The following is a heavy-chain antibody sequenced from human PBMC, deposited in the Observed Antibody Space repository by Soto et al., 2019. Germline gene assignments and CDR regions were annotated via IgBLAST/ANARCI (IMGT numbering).Heavy chain of an antibody. CDR3: ARSTVTEDS. Sequence: QVQLQESGPGLVKPSGTLSLTCAVSGASISSNNWWSWVRQPPGKGLEWVGEIYHSGSTNYNLSLXXRXTXXMAKPKNQFSLKLSSVTAADTAVYYCARSTVTEDSWGQGTLVTVSS. V-gene: IGHV4-4*02. CDR1: GASISSNNW. J-gene: IGHJ4*02. CDR2: IYHSGST. D-gene: IGHD4-17*01.